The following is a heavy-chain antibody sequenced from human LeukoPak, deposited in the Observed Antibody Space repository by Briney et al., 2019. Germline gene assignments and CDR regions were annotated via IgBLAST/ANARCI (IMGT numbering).Heavy chain of an antibody. D-gene: IGHD3-16*01. V-gene: IGHV3-21*01. CDR1: GFTFSSYS. CDR3: ARDWGYYYYYGMDV. Sequence: GGSLRLSCAASGFTFSSYSMNWVRQAPGKGLEWVSSISSSSSYIYYADSVKGRFTISRDNAKNSLYLQMNSLRAEDTAVHYCARDWGYYYYYGMDVWGQGTTVTVSS. J-gene: IGHJ6*02. CDR2: ISSSSSYI.